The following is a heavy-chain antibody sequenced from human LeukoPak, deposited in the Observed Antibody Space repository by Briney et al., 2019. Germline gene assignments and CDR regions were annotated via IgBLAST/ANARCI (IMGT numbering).Heavy chain of an antibody. CDR1: GFTFSDYE. J-gene: IGHJ6*02. D-gene: IGHD5-12*01. V-gene: IGHV3-21*01. CDR3: ARDGGYDYYYGMDV. CDR2: ISSSSSYI. Sequence: GGSLRLSCAASGFTFSDYEMNWVRQAPGKGLEWVSSISSSSSYIYYADSVKGRFTISRDNAKNSLYLQMNSLRAEDTAVYYCARDGGYDYYYGMDVWGQGTTVTVSS.